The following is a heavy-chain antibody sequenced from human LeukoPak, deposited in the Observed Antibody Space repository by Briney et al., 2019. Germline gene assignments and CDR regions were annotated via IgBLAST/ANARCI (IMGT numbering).Heavy chain of an antibody. D-gene: IGHD3-22*01. Sequence: SETLSLICTVSGGSISSSSYYWGWIRQPPEKGLDWIGNIYVGGSTYYNPSLNSRVTLSLDTSRNQISLDLNSVTAADTAVYYCARLQYYYDSSGFFDYWGQGTVVTVSS. CDR2: IYVGGST. CDR3: ARLQYYYDSSGFFDY. CDR1: GGSISSSSYY. J-gene: IGHJ4*02. V-gene: IGHV4-39*07.